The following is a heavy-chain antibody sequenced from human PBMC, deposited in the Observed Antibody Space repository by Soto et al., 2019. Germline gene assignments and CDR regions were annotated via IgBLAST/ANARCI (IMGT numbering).Heavy chain of an antibody. J-gene: IGHJ5*02. V-gene: IGHV2-26*01. Sequence: QVTLKESGPVLVKPTETLTLTCTVSGFSLSNARMGVSWIRQPPGKALEWLAHIFSNDEKSYSTSLKSRLTISKDTSQSQVVLTMTNLDTVDTATYYCARTLHGYYYGSGRSWFDPWGQGTLVTVSS. CDR1: GFSLSNARMG. CDR2: IFSNDEK. D-gene: IGHD3-10*01. CDR3: ARTLHGYYYGSGRSWFDP.